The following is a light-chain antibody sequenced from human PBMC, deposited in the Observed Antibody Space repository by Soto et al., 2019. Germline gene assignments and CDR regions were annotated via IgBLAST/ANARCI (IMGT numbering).Light chain of an antibody. V-gene: IGLV1-40*01. CDR3: QSYDSSLSHWV. CDR2: GNT. Sequence: QAVVTQPPSVSGAPGQRVTISCTGSSSSVGAGYDVHWYQHLPGTAPQLLIYGNTNRPSGVPDRFSGSKSGTSASLAITGLQAEDEADYYCQSYDSSLSHWVFGGGTKLTVL. CDR1: SSSVGAGYD. J-gene: IGLJ3*02.